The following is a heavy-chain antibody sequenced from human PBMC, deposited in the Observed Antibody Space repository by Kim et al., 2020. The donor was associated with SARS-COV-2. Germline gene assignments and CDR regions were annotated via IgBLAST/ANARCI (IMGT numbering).Heavy chain of an antibody. CDR1: GFTFSSYA. J-gene: IGHJ4*02. Sequence: GGSLRLSCAASGFTFSSYAMHWVRQAPGKGLEWVAVISYDGSNKYYADSVKGRFTISRDNSKNTLYLQMNSLRAEDTAVYYCARDSDYWGQGTLVTVSS. CDR3: ARDSDY. V-gene: IGHV3-30-3*01. CDR2: ISYDGSNK.